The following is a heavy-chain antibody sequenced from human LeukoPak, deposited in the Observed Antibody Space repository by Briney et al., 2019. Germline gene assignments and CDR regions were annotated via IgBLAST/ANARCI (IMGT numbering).Heavy chain of an antibody. CDR1: GASIDSYY. J-gene: IGHJ4*02. CDR3: ARHRSPSSLSYFDI. Sequence: SETLSLTCTVSGASIDSYYWSWIRQPPGKGLEWIGYIYTSETTKYNPSLRSRVSISIDTSKNQFSLRLRYMTAADTAVYYCARHRSPSSLSYFDIWGQGTVVIVSS. V-gene: IGHV4-4*09. CDR2: IYTSETT. D-gene: IGHD6-19*01.